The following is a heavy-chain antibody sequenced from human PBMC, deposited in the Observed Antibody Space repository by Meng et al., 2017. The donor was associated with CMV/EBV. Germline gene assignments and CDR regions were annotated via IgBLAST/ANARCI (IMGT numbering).Heavy chain of an antibody. Sequence: GESLKISCAASGFTFSSYSMNWVRQAPGKGLEWVSYISSSSSTIYYADSVKGRFTISRDNAKTSLYLQMNSLRAEDTAVYYCASRAYCGGDCFDAFDIWGQGTMVTVSS. D-gene: IGHD2-21*01. CDR2: ISSSSSTI. V-gene: IGHV3-48*04. CDR1: GFTFSSYS. J-gene: IGHJ3*02. CDR3: ASRAYCGGDCFDAFDI.